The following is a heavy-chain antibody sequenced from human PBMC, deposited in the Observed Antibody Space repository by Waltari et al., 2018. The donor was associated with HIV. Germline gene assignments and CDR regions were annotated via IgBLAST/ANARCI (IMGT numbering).Heavy chain of an antibody. J-gene: IGHJ4*02. CDR2: IWYDGSNK. D-gene: IGHD5-18*01. CDR3: SRGPSTALVFDY. CDR1: GFTSSSSG. Sequence: QVQLVESGGGVVQPGRSLRLSCAASGFTSSSSGMFWVRQAPGKGLEWVEFIWYDGSNKYYADSVKGRFTISRDNSKDTLSLQMNSLRVEDTAVYYCSRGPSTALVFDYWGQGTPVTVSS. V-gene: IGHV3-33*01.